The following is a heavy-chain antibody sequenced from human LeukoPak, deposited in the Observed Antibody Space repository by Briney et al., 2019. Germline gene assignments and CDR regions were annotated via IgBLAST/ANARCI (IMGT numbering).Heavy chain of an antibody. D-gene: IGHD3-22*01. CDR1: GYTFTSYG. CDR3: ARDRKVVLVDAFGI. J-gene: IGHJ3*02. Sequence: GASVKVSCKASGYTFTSYGISWVRQAPGQGLEWMGWISAYNGNTNYAQKLQGRVTMTTDTSTSTAYMELRSLRSDDTAVYYCARDRKVVLVDAFGIWGQGTMVTVSS. CDR2: ISAYNGNT. V-gene: IGHV1-18*01.